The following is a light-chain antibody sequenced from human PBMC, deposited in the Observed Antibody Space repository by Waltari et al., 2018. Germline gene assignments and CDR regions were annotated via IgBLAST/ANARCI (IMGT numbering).Light chain of an antibody. CDR2: EVS. CDR3: CSYAGSDTFVV. Sequence: QSALTQPASVSGSPGQSITISCPGTSSAVGSYNLVSWYQQHPDKAPKLMIYEVSNRPSGVSDRFSGSKSGNTASLTISGLQAEDEADYYCCSYAGSDTFVVLGGGTKLTVL. J-gene: IGLJ2*01. CDR1: SSAVGSYNL. V-gene: IGLV2-23*02.